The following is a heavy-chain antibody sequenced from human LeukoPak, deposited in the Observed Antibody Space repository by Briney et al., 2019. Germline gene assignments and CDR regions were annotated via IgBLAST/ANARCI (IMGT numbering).Heavy chain of an antibody. CDR1: GGSISSSSYY. Sequence: SETLSLTCTVSGGSISSSSYYWGWIRQPPGKGLEWIGSIYYSGSTYYNPSLKSRVTMSVDTSKNQFSLKLSSVTAADTAVYYCARRAPGDYDILTGYPAYYYYYYYMDVWGKGTTVTVSS. J-gene: IGHJ6*03. D-gene: IGHD3-9*01. V-gene: IGHV4-39*01. CDR2: IYYSGST. CDR3: ARRAPGDYDILTGYPAYYYYYYYMDV.